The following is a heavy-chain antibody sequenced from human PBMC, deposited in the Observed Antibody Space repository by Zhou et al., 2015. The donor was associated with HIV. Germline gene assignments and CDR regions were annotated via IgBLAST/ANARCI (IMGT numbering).Heavy chain of an antibody. D-gene: IGHD2-2*01. CDR3: ARRAILGVPAAIWGNAFDI. V-gene: IGHV1-3*01. Sequence: QVQLVQSGAEVKKPGSSVKVSCKASGYTFTSYAMHWVRQAPGQRLEWMGWINAGNGNTKYSQKFQGRVTITRDTSASTAYMELSSLRSEDTAVYYCARRAILGVPAAIWGNAFDIWGQGTMVTVSS. CDR1: GYTFTSYA. J-gene: IGHJ3*02. CDR2: INAGNGNT.